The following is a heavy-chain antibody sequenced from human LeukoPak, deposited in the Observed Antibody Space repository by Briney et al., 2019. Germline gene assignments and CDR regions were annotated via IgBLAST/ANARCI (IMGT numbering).Heavy chain of an antibody. CDR3: ARRAGDYSHPYDY. D-gene: IGHD3-22*01. CDR1: GFTFNNYA. Sequence: PGGSLRLSCAASGFTFNNYAMRWVRQAPGKGLEWVAAMSYDGSNKYYADSVKGRFTISRDNSKNTVHLQMNSLRAEDTAMYYCARRAGDYSHPYDYWGQGTLVTVSS. V-gene: IGHV3-30*14. J-gene: IGHJ4*02. CDR2: MSYDGSNK.